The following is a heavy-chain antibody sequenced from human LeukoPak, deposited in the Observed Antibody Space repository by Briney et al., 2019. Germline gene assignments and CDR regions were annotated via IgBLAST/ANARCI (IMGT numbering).Heavy chain of an antibody. CDR3: AKGSRPLRFGEAGDY. CDR2: ISGSGGTT. D-gene: IGHD3-10*01. Sequence: PGGSLRLSCAASGFTFSSYGMSWVRQAPGKGLEWVSSISGSGGTTYYADSVKGRFTLSRDNSKNTLYLQMNSLRAEDTAVYCCAKGSRPLRFGEAGDYWGQGTLVTVSS. CDR1: GFTFSSYG. J-gene: IGHJ4*02. V-gene: IGHV3-23*01.